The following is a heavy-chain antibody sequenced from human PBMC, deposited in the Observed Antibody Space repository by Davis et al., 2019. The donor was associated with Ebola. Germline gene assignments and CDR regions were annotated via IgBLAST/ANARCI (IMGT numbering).Heavy chain of an antibody. V-gene: IGHV3-23*01. D-gene: IGHD6-19*01. CDR2: ISGSGGST. J-gene: IGHJ4*02. CDR3: AKGDQVGWLVPFDY. CDR1: GFTFSSYA. Sequence: GESLKISCAASGFTFSSYAMSWVRQAPGKGLEWVSAISGSGGSTYYADSVKGRFTISRDNSENTLYLQMNSLRAEDTAVYYCAKGDQVGWLVPFDYWGQGTLVTVSS.